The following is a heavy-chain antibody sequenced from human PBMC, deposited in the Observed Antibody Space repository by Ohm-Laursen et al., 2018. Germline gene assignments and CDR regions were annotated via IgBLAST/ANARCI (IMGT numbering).Heavy chain of an antibody. J-gene: IGHJ4*02. CDR1: GFTFTSA. Sequence: SFRLSGAASGFTFTSAMSWVRQAPGKGLEWVSAISGSGGSTYYADSVKGRFTISRDNSKNTLYLQMNSLRAEDAAVYYCAKDRDSSSWYYFDYWGQGTLVTVSS. CDR2: ISGSGGST. V-gene: IGHV3-23*01. CDR3: AKDRDSSSWYYFDY. D-gene: IGHD6-13*01.